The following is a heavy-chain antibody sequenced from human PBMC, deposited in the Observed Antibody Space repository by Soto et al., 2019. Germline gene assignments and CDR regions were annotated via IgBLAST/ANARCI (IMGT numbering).Heavy chain of an antibody. Sequence: SETLSLTCAVYGGSFSGYYWTWIRQPPGKGLEWIGEINHSGSTNYNASLKSRVTISVDTSKNQFSLKLSSVTAADTAVYYCARSGSGSGSYYRNWFDPWGQGTLVTVSS. D-gene: IGHD3-10*01. J-gene: IGHJ5*02. CDR1: GGSFSGYY. CDR3: ARSGSGSGSYYRNWFDP. V-gene: IGHV4-34*01. CDR2: INHSGST.